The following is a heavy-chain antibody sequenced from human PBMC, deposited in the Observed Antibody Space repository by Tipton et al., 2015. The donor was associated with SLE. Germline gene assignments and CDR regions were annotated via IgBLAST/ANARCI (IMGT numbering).Heavy chain of an antibody. D-gene: IGHD3-22*01. CDR1: GYPFTGYY. CDR2: INPDNGAT. J-gene: IGHJ3*02. V-gene: IGHV1-2*02. CDR3: ARPFFYPEDLYDSSGGGAFDI. Sequence: QLVQSGVEVKKPGASVKVSCKASGYPFTGYYIHWVRQAPGQGLEWMGWINPDNGATNNAQKFQGRVTMTRDTSINVAYMELSSLRSDDTAVYYCARPFFYPEDLYDSSGGGAFDIWGQGTMVTVSS.